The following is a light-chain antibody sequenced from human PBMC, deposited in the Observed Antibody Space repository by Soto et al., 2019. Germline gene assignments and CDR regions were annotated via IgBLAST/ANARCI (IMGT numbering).Light chain of an antibody. V-gene: IGKV1-5*01. CDR3: QQYNSYPWT. J-gene: IGKJ1*01. CDR2: DAS. CDR1: QSISSW. Sequence: DIQMTQSPSTLSASVGDRVTITCRASQSISSWLAWYQQKPGKAPKLLIYDASSLESGVPSRFSASGSGTEFTLTIRSLQPDDFATYYCQQYNSYPWTFGQGTKVDIK.